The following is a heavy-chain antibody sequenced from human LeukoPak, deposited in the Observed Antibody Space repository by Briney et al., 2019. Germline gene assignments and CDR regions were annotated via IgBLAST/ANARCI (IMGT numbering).Heavy chain of an antibody. D-gene: IGHD3-10*01. J-gene: IGHJ4*02. CDR2: ISSSGGSS. CDR3: AIKAKGDY. CDR1: GFTFDDYG. Sequence: GGSLRLSCAASGFTFDDYGLSWVRQAPGKGLEWVSTISSSGGSSYYADSVKGRFTISRDNSKNTLYLQMNSLRAEDTAVYYCAIKAKGDYWGQGTLVTVSS. V-gene: IGHV3-23*01.